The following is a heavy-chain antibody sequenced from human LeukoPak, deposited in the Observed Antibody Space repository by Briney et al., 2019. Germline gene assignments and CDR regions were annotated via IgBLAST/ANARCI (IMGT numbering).Heavy chain of an antibody. V-gene: IGHV4-39*01. D-gene: IGHD3/OR15-3a*01. CDR1: GGSISSSSYY. CDR2: IYYSGST. J-gene: IGHJ4*02. Sequence: SETLSLTCTVSGGSISSSSYYWGWIRQPPGKGLEWIGSIYYSGSTYYNPSLKSRVTISVDTPKNQFSLRLTSVTAADTAVYYCARQTGSGLFILPGGQGTLVTVSS. CDR3: ARQTGSGLFILP.